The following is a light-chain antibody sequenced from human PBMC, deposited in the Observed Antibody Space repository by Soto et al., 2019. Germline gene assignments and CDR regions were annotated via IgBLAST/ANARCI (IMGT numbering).Light chain of an antibody. V-gene: IGKV1-9*01. CDR3: QQVNTYPLT. CDR2: GAS. Sequence: DIQLTQSPAFLSASVGDRVTITCRASQGIINYLAWYQQQPGKAPKLLISGASTLQSGVSSRFSGSGSGTEFTLTISSLQAEDFATYYCQQVNTYPLTFGGGTKVDIK. CDR1: QGIINY. J-gene: IGKJ4*01.